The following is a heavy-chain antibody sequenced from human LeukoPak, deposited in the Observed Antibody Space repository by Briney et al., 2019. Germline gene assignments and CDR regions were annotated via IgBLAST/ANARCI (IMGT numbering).Heavy chain of an antibody. J-gene: IGHJ4*02. V-gene: IGHV3-33*08. Sequence: GGSLRLSCAASGFTFSSFGMHWVRQPPGKGLEWVAVICYDGSNKYYADSVKGRSTISRDNSKNMLSLQMNILTAEDTAVYYCAQEAAGSSSWAKYWGQGDLVTVSS. D-gene: IGHD6-13*01. CDR3: AQEAAGSSSWAKY. CDR1: GFTFSSFG. CDR2: ICYDGSNK.